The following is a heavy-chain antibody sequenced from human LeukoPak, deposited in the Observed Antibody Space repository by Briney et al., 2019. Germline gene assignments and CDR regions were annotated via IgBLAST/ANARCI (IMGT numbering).Heavy chain of an antibody. CDR2: IYYSGST. D-gene: IGHD3-10*01. CDR1: GGSISSYY. CDR3: ASAGDYYYGIDV. V-gene: IGHV4-59*01. J-gene: IGHJ6*02. Sequence: SETLSLTCTVSGGSISSYYWSWIRQPPGKGLEWIGYIYYSGSTNYNPSLKSRVTISVDTSKNQFSLKLSSVTAADTAVNYCASAGDYYYGIDVWGQGTTVTVSS.